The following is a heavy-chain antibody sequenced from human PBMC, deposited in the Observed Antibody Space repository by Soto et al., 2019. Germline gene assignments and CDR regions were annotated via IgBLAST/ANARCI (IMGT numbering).Heavy chain of an antibody. D-gene: IGHD2-2*01. V-gene: IGHV3-23*01. CDR1: GITFTAYA. CDR3: ATIIIPAATSFY. J-gene: IGHJ4*02. Sequence: EVQLLESGGGLVQPGGSLRLSCAASGITFTAYAMSWVRQAPGKGLEWVSSISGSGGSTYYADSVKGRLTISRDNSKNTLYLQMNSLRAEDTAVYHCATIIIPAATSFYWGQGTLVTVSS. CDR2: ISGSGGST.